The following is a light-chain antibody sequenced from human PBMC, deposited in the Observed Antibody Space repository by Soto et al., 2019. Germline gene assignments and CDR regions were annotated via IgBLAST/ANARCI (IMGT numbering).Light chain of an antibody. CDR1: QSVTSNY. Sequence: EIVLTQSAGTRSLSPVERATVSCRASQSVTSNYLAWYQQKPGQAPRLLIFGASIRDTGIPDSFSGSGSGTDFTLTISRLEPEDFAVYYCQQYGSSPGTFGKGTKVDIK. V-gene: IGKV3-20*01. CDR2: GAS. J-gene: IGKJ1*01. CDR3: QQYGSSPGT.